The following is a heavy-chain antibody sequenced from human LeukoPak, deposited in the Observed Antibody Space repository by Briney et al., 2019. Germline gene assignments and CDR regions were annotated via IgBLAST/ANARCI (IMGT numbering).Heavy chain of an antibody. CDR3: AKDLKRIAARGPVAPFTYFGY. CDR2: ISGSGGST. D-gene: IGHD6-6*01. J-gene: IGHJ4*02. V-gene: IGHV3-23*01. CDR1: GFTFSSYA. Sequence: GGSLRLSCAASGFTFSSYAMSWVRQAPGKGLEWVSAISGSGGSTYYADSVKGRFTISRDNSKNTLYLQMNSLRAEDTAVYYCAKDLKRIAARGPVAPFTYFGYWGQGTLVTVSS.